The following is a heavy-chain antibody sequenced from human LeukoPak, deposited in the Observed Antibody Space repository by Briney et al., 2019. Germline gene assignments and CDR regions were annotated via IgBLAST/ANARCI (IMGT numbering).Heavy chain of an antibody. CDR3: AKDLKVGY. Sequence: GSLRLSCAASGFTFSSYAMSWVRQAPGKGREWVSAISGSGGSTYYADSVKGRFTISRENSKNTLFLQMNSLRAEDTAIYYCAKDLKVGYWGQGTLVTVSS. CDR2: ISGSGGST. D-gene: IGHD1-26*01. J-gene: IGHJ4*02. CDR1: GFTFSSYA. V-gene: IGHV3-23*01.